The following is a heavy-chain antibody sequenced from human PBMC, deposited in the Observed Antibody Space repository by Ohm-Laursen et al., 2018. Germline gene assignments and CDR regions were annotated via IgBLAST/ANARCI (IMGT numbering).Heavy chain of an antibody. D-gene: IGHD1-1*01. Sequence: SLRLSCSASGFSVSSYDMNWVRQAPGKGLEWVSGISVSGSSTDYADSVKGRFTISRDNSKNTLYLQMNSLRAEDTAVYYCAKGTTDVDYWGQGTLVTVSS. CDR3: AKGTTDVDY. CDR2: ISVSGSST. V-gene: IGHV3-23*01. CDR1: GFSVSSYD. J-gene: IGHJ4*02.